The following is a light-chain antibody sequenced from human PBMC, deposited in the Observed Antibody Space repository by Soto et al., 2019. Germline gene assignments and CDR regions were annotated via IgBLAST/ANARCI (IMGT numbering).Light chain of an antibody. CDR2: WAS. Sequence: DIVMTQSPDSLAVSLGERATINCKSSQSVLYSSNNKNYLAWYQQKPGQPPKLLIYWASSRESGVPNRFSGSGSGTDFTLTISNLQAEDVAVSYCQQYYSTPLTFGQGTKLEIK. J-gene: IGKJ2*01. V-gene: IGKV4-1*01. CDR1: QSVLYSSNNKNY. CDR3: QQYYSTPLT.